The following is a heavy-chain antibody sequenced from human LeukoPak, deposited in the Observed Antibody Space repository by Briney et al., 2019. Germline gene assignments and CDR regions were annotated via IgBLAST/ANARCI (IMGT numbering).Heavy chain of an antibody. CDR3: Y. CDR2: IYTSGST. CDR1: GGSISSGSYY. V-gene: IGHV4-61*02. Sequence: SQTLSLTCTVPGGSISSGSYYWSWIRQPAGKGLESIGRIYTSGSTNYNPSLKSRVTISVDTSKNQFSLKLSSVTAADTAVYFDYWGQGTLVTVSS. J-gene: IGHJ4*02.